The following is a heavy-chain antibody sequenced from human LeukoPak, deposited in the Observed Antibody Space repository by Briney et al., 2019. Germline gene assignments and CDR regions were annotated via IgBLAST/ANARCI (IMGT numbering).Heavy chain of an antibody. CDR3: AKDSDYGDYADS. CDR1: GFTFDDYA. Sequence: GGSLRLSCAASGFTFDDYAMHWVRQAPGKGLEWVSGISWNSGSIGYADSVKGRFTISRDSSKNTLYLQMNSLRAEDTAVYYCAKDSDYGDYADSWGQGALVTVSS. D-gene: IGHD4-17*01. V-gene: IGHV3-9*01. CDR2: ISWNSGSI. J-gene: IGHJ4*02.